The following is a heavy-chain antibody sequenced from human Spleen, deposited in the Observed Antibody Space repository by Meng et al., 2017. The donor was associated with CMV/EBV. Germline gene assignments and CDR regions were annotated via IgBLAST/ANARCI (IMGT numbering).Heavy chain of an antibody. Sequence: GESLKISCAASGFTFSSYWMSWVRQAPGKGLEWVSAITGSGGTTWYIDPVKGRFTISRDNSKNTLFVQMNRLGAEDTAVYYCAKVGERGTNGVYPFDYWGQGTLVTVSS. CDR1: GFTFSSYW. J-gene: IGHJ4*02. D-gene: IGHD2-8*01. V-gene: IGHV3-23*01. CDR2: ITGSGGTT. CDR3: AKVGERGTNGVYPFDY.